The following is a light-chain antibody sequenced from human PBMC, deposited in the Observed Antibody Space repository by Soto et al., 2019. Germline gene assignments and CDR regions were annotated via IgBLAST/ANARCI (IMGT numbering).Light chain of an antibody. CDR2: DAS. CDR3: QQLNSYPLT. V-gene: IGKV1-13*02. J-gene: IGKJ4*01. CDR1: LPISNY. Sequence: GDRVTITCRASLPISNYLAWYQQKPGKIPNLLIFDASNLGSGVPSRFSGSGSGTEFTLTISSLQPEDFATYYCQQLNSYPLTFGGGTKVDIK.